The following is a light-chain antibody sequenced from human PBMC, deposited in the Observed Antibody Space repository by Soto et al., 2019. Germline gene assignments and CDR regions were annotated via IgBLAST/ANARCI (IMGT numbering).Light chain of an antibody. CDR2: DVS. Sequence: QSALTQPRSVSGSPGQSVIISCAGTSSDVGNFNYVSWYQQHPGKAPKLMIYDVSERPSGVPDRFSGSKSDNTASLTISGLQAEDEADYHCCSYAGSFTYVFGTGTKLTVL. CDR3: CSYAGSFTYV. V-gene: IGLV2-11*01. CDR1: SSDVGNFNY. J-gene: IGLJ1*01.